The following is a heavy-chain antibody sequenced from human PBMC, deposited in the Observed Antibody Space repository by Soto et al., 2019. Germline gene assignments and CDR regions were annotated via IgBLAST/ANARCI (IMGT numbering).Heavy chain of an antibody. CDR3: VRDSGAKLSSS. Sequence: SVKVSCKASGGTFSSYRINWVRQALGQGLEWVGGIVPIYRTADYAQKFQGRVTITADESARTSYMELRSLKSQDTAVYYCVRDSGAKLSSSWGQGTLVTVSS. CDR1: GGTFSSYR. V-gene: IGHV1-69*13. D-gene: IGHD6-13*01. J-gene: IGHJ4*02. CDR2: IVPIYRTA.